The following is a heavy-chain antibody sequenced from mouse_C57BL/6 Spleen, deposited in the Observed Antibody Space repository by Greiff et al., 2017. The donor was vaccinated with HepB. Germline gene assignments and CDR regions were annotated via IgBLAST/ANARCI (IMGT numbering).Heavy chain of an antibody. J-gene: IGHJ2*01. CDR3: AREVRPVFDYFDY. Sequence: DVQLQESGPGLVKPSQSLSLTCSVTGYSITSGYYWNWIRQFPGNKLEWMGYISYDGSNNYNPSLKNRNSITRDTSKNQFFLKLKSVTTEDTATYYCAREVRPVFDYFDYWGQGTTLTVSS. CDR2: ISYDGSN. CDR1: GYSITSGYY. V-gene: IGHV3-6*01.